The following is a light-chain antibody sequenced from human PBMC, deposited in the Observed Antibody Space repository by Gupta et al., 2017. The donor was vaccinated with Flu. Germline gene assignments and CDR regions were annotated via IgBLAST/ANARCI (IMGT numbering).Light chain of an antibody. V-gene: IGKV3-20*01. Sequence: VTLSLSPGERATPSGRASRHVSTNFLAWYQQKPGQAPRLLMSEANYRATGTPDRFSGSGSGTEFTLTISRLEPGDVAVYYCQQVGSIPFTFGPGTKVDIK. CDR2: EAN. CDR3: QQVGSIPFT. CDR1: RHVSTNF. J-gene: IGKJ3*01.